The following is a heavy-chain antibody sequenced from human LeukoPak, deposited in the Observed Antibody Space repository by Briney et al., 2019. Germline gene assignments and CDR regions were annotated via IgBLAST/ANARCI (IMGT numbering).Heavy chain of an antibody. CDR2: ISGSGGTK. V-gene: IGHV3-23*01. D-gene: IGHD2-15*01. CDR3: ARETTVSPGYSIDY. Sequence: GGSLRLSCAASGFTFSSYAMSWVRRAPGKGLEWISVISGSGGTKFYADSVKGRFTISRDNFKGTLFLQMSSLRAEDTAVYYCARETTVSPGYSIDYWGQGALVSVSS. CDR1: GFTFSSYA. J-gene: IGHJ4*02.